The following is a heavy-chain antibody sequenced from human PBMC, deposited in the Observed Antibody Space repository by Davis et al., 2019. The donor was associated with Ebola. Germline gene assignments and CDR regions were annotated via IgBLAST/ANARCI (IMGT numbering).Heavy chain of an antibody. CDR1: GGSISSSSYY. V-gene: IGHV4-39*01. CDR2: IYYSGST. J-gene: IGHJ6*02. CDR3: ARGESYDFWSGYRLTYYYGMDV. Sequence: SETLSLTCTVSGGSISSSSYYWGWIRQPPGKGLEWIGTIYYSGSTYYNPSLKSRVTISVDTSKNQFSLKLSSVTAADTAVYYCARGESYDFWSGYRLTYYYGMDVWGQGTTVTVSS. D-gene: IGHD3-3*01.